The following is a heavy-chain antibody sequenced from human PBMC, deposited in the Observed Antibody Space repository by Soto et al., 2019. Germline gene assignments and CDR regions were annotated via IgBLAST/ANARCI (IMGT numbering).Heavy chain of an antibody. V-gene: IGHV3-30-3*01. CDR2: ISFDGNNQ. CDR1: GFTFSRNA. CDR3: ARDSESSGFYYGMDV. Sequence: XESLRLSCEASGFTFSRNAMHGVRQAPGKGLEWVAVISFDGNNQYYTDSVKGRFTISRDNSKNTLDLQMNSLRREDTAVYHCARDSESSGFYYGMDVWGQGTTVTVSS. J-gene: IGHJ6*02. D-gene: IGHD5-12*01.